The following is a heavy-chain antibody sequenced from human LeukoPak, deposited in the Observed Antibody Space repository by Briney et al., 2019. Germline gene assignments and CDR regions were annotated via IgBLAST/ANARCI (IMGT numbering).Heavy chain of an antibody. Sequence: ASVKVSCKASGYTFTSYGISWVRQAPGQGLEWMGWISAYNGNTNYAQKLQGRVTMTTDTSTSTAYMELRSLRSDDTAVYYCARDREQLLRKLPYYFDYWGQGTLVTVSS. V-gene: IGHV1-18*01. D-gene: IGHD5-12*01. CDR3: ARDREQLLRKLPYYFDY. J-gene: IGHJ4*01. CDR1: GYTFTSYG. CDR2: ISAYNGNT.